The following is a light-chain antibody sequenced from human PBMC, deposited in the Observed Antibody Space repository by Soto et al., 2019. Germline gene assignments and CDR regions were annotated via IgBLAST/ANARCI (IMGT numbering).Light chain of an antibody. CDR1: TSDVGSYHL. Sequence: QSALAQPASVSGSPGQSVTISCTGTTSDVGSYHLVSWYQQHPGKAPKLMIYEGTKRPSGVSNRFSGSKSGITASLTISGLQPEDEADDYGGSFAGTGTFGGYVFGTGTKVTVL. V-gene: IGLV2-23*03. CDR2: EGT. CDR3: GSFAGTGTFGGYV. J-gene: IGLJ1*01.